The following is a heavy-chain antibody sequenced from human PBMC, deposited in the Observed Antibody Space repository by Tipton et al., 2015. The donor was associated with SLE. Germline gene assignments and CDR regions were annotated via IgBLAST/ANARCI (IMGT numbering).Heavy chain of an antibody. D-gene: IGHD1-14*01. V-gene: IGHV3-23*01. CDR1: GFTFSSYA. J-gene: IGHJ6*02. CDR2: ISGSGGST. Sequence: SLRLSCAASGFTFSSYAMSWVRQAPGKGLEWVSAISGSGGSTYYADSVKGRFTISRDNSKNTLYLQMNSLRAEDTAVYYCANSLPGLSYYYGMDVWGQGTTVTVSS. CDR3: ANSLPGLSYYYGMDV.